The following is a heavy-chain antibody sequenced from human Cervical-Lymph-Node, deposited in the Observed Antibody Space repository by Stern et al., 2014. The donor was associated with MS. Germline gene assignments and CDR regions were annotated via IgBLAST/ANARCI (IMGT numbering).Heavy chain of an antibody. CDR2: SSPEDGET. CDR3: ASAVTGLNYYFHALDV. J-gene: IGHJ6*02. Sequence: VQLVESGAEVKKPGASVKVSCKVSGYTLNDFSLHWVRQAPGEGLEWMGGSSPEDGETIFAQGLQGRVTVTEDTSTDTAYMELSSLRSEDTAVYYCASAVTGLNYYFHALDVWGQGTTVTVSS. V-gene: IGHV1-24*01. CDR1: GYTLNDFS. D-gene: IGHD6-19*01.